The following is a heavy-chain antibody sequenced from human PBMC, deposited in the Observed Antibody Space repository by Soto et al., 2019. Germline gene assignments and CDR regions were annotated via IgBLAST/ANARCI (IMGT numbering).Heavy chain of an antibody. J-gene: IGHJ6*02. D-gene: IGHD2-2*01. V-gene: IGHV4-61*01. CDR3: ARDGLGQPNGGLDV. CDR1: GGSVNSDSYY. Sequence: SETLSLTCTVSGGSVNSDSYYWTWIRQPPGKGLEWIGYIYYSGSAFYNPSLKSRVTLSLDTSKNQFSLSLNSLTAADTTMYFFARDGLGQPNGGLDVWGQGTTVTVSS. CDR2: IYYSGSA.